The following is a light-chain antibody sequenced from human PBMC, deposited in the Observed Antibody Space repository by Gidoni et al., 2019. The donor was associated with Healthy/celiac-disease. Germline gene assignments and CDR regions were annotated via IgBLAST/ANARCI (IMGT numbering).Light chain of an antibody. Sequence: VLTQSPGTLSLSPGERATLSCRASQSVSSSYLAWYQQKPGQAPRLLIYGASSRATGIPDRFSGSGSGTDFTLTISRLEPEDFAVYYCQQYGSSPRTFGQGTKVEIK. CDR3: QQYGSSPRT. CDR1: QSVSSSY. CDR2: GAS. J-gene: IGKJ1*01. V-gene: IGKV3-20*01.